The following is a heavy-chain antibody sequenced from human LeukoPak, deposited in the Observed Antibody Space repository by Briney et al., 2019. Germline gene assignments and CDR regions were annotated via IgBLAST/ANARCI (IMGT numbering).Heavy chain of an antibody. V-gene: IGHV3-13*01. CDR3: ARGGSGWSNFDY. CDR1: GFTFSSYD. J-gene: IGHJ4*02. Sequence: PGGSLRLSCAASGFTFSSYDLHWVRQSTGKGLEWVSAIGPAGDTYYPGSVKGRFTIFRENAKSSLYLQMNSLRAEDTAVYYCARGGSGWSNFDYWGQGTLVTVSS. CDR2: IGPAGDT. D-gene: IGHD6-19*01.